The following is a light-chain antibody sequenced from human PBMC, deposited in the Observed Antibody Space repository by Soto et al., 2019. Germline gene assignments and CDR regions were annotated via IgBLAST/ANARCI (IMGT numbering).Light chain of an antibody. CDR1: ESIGNY. CDR3: QWRSDWPPRLT. CDR2: DAS. Sequence: EVVLTQSPATLSLSPGERATLSCRASESIGNYLAWFQQKLGQAPKLLIYDASHRAIGIPGRFSGDWSGTEFTLTISSLEPEDFAVYYCQWRSDWPPRLTFGGGTKVELK. V-gene: IGKV3-11*01. J-gene: IGKJ4*01.